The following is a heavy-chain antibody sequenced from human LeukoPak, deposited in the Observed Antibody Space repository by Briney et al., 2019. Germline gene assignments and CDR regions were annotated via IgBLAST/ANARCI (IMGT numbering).Heavy chain of an antibody. CDR1: GVPISSYY. CDR3: ARGGVVTQPGYFQH. D-gene: IGHD3-3*01. J-gene: IGHJ1*01. V-gene: IGHV4-4*07. CDR2: IYTSGST. Sequence: PSETLSLTCTVSGVPISSYYWNWIRQPAGKGLEWIGRIYTSGSTNFNPSLKSRVTMSVDTSKNQFSLKLSSVTAADTAVYYCARGGVVTQPGYFQHWGQGTLVTVSS.